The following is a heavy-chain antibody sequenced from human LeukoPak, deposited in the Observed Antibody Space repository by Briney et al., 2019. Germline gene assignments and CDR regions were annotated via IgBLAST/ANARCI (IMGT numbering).Heavy chain of an antibody. J-gene: IGHJ6*03. CDR1: GGSFSGYY. Sequence: SETLSLTCAVYGGSFSGYYWSWISQPPRKGLEWIGEINHIGRTNYNPSLKSRVTISVDTSKTQFSLKLSSGTAADTAVYYCARGQGDSSGYSYYYYYYYMDVRGKGTTVTVSS. D-gene: IGHD3-22*01. CDR3: ARGQGDSSGYSYYYYYYYMDV. CDR2: INHIGRT. V-gene: IGHV4-34*01.